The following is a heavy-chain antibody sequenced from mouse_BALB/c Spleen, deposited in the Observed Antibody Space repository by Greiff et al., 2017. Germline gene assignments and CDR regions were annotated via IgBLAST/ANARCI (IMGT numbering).Heavy chain of an antibody. J-gene: IGHJ3*01. Sequence: EVQLQQSGAELVKPGASVKLSCTASGFNIKDTYMHWVKQRPEQGLEWIGRIDPANGNTKYDPKFQGKATITADTSSNTAYLQLSSLTSEDTAVYYCARSDYYDYDVMGFAYWGQGTLVTVSA. D-gene: IGHD2-4*01. CDR2: IDPANGNT. CDR1: GFNIKDTY. CDR3: ARSDYYDYDVMGFAY. V-gene: IGHV14-3*02.